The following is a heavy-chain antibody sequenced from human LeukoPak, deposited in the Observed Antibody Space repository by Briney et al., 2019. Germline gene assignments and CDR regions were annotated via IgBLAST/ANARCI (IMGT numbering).Heavy chain of an antibody. D-gene: IGHD1-1*01. Sequence: ASVKVSCKVSGYTLTELSMHWVRQAPGKGLEWMGGFDPEDGETIYAQKFQDRVTMTRDTSTSTVYMELSSLRSEDTAMYYCARSMPTRCFDYWGQGTLVTVSS. CDR3: ARSMPTRCFDY. V-gene: IGHV1-24*01. J-gene: IGHJ4*02. CDR1: GYTLTELS. CDR2: FDPEDGET.